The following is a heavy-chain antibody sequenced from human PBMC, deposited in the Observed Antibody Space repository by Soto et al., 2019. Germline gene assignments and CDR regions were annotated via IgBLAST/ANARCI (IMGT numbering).Heavy chain of an antibody. Sequence: LSLTCTVSGGSISSYYWSWIRQPPGKGLEWIGYIYYSGSTNYNPSLKSRVTISVDTSKNQFSLKLSSVTAADTAVYYCARQTPSSSWYYYYYYGMDVWGQGTTVTVSS. J-gene: IGHJ6*02. V-gene: IGHV4-59*01. CDR3: ARQTPSSSWYYYYYYGMDV. CDR2: IYYSGST. D-gene: IGHD6-13*01. CDR1: GGSISSYY.